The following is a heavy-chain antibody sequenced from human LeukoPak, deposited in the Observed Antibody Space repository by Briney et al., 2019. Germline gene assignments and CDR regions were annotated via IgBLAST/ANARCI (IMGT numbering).Heavy chain of an antibody. J-gene: IGHJ6*03. D-gene: IGHD3-22*01. CDR1: GFTFSSYG. CDR3: ARSSGYYSSLFYMHV. CDR2: ISYDGSNK. V-gene: IGHV3-30*03. Sequence: GRSLRLSCAASGFTFSSYGMHWVRQAPGKGLEWVAVISYDGSNKYYADSVKGRFTISRDNSKNTLYLQMNSLRAEDTAVYYCARSSGYYSSLFYMHVWGKGTTVTVSS.